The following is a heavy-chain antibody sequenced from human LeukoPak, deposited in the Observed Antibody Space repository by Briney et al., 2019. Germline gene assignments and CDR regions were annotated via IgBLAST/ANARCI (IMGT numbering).Heavy chain of an antibody. J-gene: IGHJ3*02. CDR1: GYTFTSYG. CDR3: ARGPVVVIYSDAFDI. CDR2: ISAYNGNT. D-gene: IGHD3-22*01. V-gene: IGHV1-18*01. Sequence: ASVKVSCKASGYTFTSYGISWVRQAPGQGLEWLGWISAYNGNTNYAQKLQGRVTMTTDTSKSKAYMELRSLRSDDTAVYYCARGPVVVIYSDAFDIWGQGTMVTVSS.